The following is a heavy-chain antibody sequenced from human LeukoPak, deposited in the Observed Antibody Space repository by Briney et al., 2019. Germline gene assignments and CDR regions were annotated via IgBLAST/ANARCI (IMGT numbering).Heavy chain of an antibody. D-gene: IGHD2-2*02. J-gene: IGHJ4*02. CDR3: ARDAGNSYTYPFDY. CDR2: INGDGSIT. Sequence: GGSLRLSCAASGFTFSSYGMHWVRQAPGKGLVWVSRINGDGSITNYADSVKGRFTISRDNAKNTQYLQMNSLRAEDTAVYYCARDAGNSYTYPFDYWGQGSLVTVSS. CDR1: GFTFSSYG. V-gene: IGHV3-74*01.